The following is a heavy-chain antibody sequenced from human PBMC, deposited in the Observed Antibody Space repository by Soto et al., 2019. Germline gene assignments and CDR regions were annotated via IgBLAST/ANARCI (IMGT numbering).Heavy chain of an antibody. V-gene: IGHV1-18*04. CDR3: ARDVLIVPAARGFDY. CDR2: ISAYNGNT. D-gene: IGHD2-2*01. J-gene: IGHJ4*02. Sequence: ASVKVSCKASGYTFTSYGISWVRQAPGQGLEWMGWISAYNGNTNYAQKLQGRVTMTTDTSTSTAYMELRSLRSDDTAVYYCARDVLIVPAARGFDYWGQGTLVTVSS. CDR1: GYTFTSYG.